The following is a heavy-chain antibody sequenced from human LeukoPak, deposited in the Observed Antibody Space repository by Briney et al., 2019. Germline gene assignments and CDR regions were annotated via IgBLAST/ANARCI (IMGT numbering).Heavy chain of an antibody. J-gene: IGHJ6*02. V-gene: IGHV3-74*01. CDR2: INSDGSIT. CDR1: GGSISSGGYY. CDR3: ARDAVDTANAV. D-gene: IGHD5-18*01. Sequence: ETLSLTCTVSGGSISSGGYYWSWIRQHPGKGLEWVSHINSDGSITSYADSVKGRFTISRDNAKNTLYLQMNSLRAEDTAVYYCARDAVDTANAVWGQGTTVTVSS.